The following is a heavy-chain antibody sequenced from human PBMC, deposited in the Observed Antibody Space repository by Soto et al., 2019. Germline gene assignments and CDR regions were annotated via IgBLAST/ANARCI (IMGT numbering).Heavy chain of an antibody. CDR2: INHSGST. J-gene: IGHJ6*02. V-gene: IGHV4-34*01. D-gene: IGHD3-3*01. CDR1: GGSFSGYY. CDR3: ARNDFWSGYYTAGGYYYGMDV. Sequence: SETLSLTCAVCGGSFSGYYWSWIRQPPGKGLEWIGEINHSGSTNYNPSLKSRVTISVDTSKNQFSLKLSSVTAADTAVYYCARNDFWSGYYTAGGYYYGMDVWGQGTTVTVSS.